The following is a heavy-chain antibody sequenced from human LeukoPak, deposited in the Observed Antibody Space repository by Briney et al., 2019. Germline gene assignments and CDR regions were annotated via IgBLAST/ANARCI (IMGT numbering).Heavy chain of an antibody. D-gene: IGHD3-22*01. V-gene: IGHV4-39*07. CDR1: GGSISSSSYY. J-gene: IGHJ4*02. Sequence: PSETLSLTCTVSGGSISSSSYYWGWIRQPPGKGLEWIGSIYYSGSTYYNPSLKSRVTISVDTSKNQFSLKLSSVTAADTAVYYCARGGYYDSSGSPYYFDYWGQGTLVIVSS. CDR3: ARGGYYDSSGSPYYFDY. CDR2: IYYSGST.